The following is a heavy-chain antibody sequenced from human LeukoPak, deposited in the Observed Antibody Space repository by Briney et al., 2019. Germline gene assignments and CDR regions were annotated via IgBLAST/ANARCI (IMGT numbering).Heavy chain of an antibody. V-gene: IGHV3-66*01. D-gene: IGHD5-12*01. J-gene: IGHJ3*02. CDR3: ARGWSGYDTVAQDAFDI. Sequence: PGGSLRLSCAASRFTVSSNYMSWVRQAPGKGLEWVSVIYSGGSTYYADSVKGRFTISRDNSKNTLYLQMNSLRAEDTAVYYCARGWSGYDTVAQDAFDIWGQGTMVTVSS. CDR2: IYSGGST. CDR1: RFTVSSNY.